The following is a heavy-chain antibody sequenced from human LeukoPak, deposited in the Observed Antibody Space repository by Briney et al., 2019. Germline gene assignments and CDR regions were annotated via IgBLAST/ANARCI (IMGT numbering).Heavy chain of an antibody. CDR1: GFTLSRNE. D-gene: IGHD6-13*01. V-gene: IGHV3-48*03. CDR2: ISSSGSSI. Sequence: GGSLRLSCAASGFTLSRNEMNWVRQAPGKGLEWVSYISSSGSSIYYADSVKGRFTISRDNAKNSLYLQMNSLRAEDTAVYYCVRGVGVSRFNYFDPWGQGTLVIVSS. J-gene: IGHJ5*02. CDR3: VRGVGVSRFNYFDP.